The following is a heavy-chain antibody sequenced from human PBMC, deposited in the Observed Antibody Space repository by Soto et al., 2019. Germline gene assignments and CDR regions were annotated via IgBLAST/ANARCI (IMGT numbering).Heavy chain of an antibody. V-gene: IGHV4-61*01. CDR2: IYYSGST. J-gene: IGHJ4*02. Sequence: SETLSLTCTVSGGSISSSSYYWSWIRQPPGKGLEWIGYIYYSGSTNYNPSLKSRVTISVDTSKNQFSLKLSSVTAADTAVYYCARRYGASFEYWGQGTLVTVSS. CDR1: GGSISSSSYY. D-gene: IGHD4-17*01. CDR3: ARRYGASFEY.